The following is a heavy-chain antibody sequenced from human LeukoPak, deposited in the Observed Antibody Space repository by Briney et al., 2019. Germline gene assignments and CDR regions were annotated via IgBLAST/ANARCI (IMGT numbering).Heavy chain of an antibody. Sequence: ASVKVSCKASGYTFTSYGISWVRQAPGQGLEWMGWISAYNGNTNYAQKLQGRVTMTTDTSTSTAYMELRSLRSDDTAVYYCASQQGVTTATAFDPWGQGTLVAVSS. D-gene: IGHD4-17*01. CDR1: GYTFTSYG. V-gene: IGHV1-18*01. CDR2: ISAYNGNT. J-gene: IGHJ5*02. CDR3: ASQQGVTTATAFDP.